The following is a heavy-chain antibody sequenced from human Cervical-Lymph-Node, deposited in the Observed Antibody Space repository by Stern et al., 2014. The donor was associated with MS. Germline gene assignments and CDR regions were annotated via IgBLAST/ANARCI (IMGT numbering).Heavy chain of an antibody. J-gene: IGHJ4*02. Sequence: QVTLRESGPALVKPTQTLTLTCSFSGFSLSTSGMSGTWIRQSPGKALDWLALIEWDDEKYYNTSLRTRLAISKDTSKNQVVLTMTNMDPVDTGTYYCARSHGSSGWYAYWGQGTLVTVSS. V-gene: IGHV2-70*01. D-gene: IGHD6-19*01. CDR2: IEWDDEK. CDR1: GFSLSTSGMS. CDR3: ARSHGSSGWYAY.